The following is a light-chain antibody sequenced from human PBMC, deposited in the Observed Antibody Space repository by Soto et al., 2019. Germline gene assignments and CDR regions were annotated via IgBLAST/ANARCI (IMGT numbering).Light chain of an antibody. CDR3: QQRSNWPLT. CDR1: QSISSY. Sequence: EIVLTQSPATLSLSPGERVTLSCRASQSISSYLGWYQQKPGQAPRLLIYDASNRATGIPARFSGSGFGTDFTLTISSLEAEDFAVYYCQQRSNWPLTFGGATKVEIK. V-gene: IGKV3-11*01. J-gene: IGKJ4*01. CDR2: DAS.